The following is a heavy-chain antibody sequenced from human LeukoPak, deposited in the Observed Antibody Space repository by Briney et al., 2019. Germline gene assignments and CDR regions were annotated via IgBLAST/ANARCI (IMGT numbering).Heavy chain of an antibody. J-gene: IGHJ4*02. CDR2: IYYSGST. V-gene: IGHV4-39*01. Sequence: SETLSLTCTVSGGSISSSSYYWGWIRQPPGKGLEWIGSIYYSGSTYYNPSLKSRVTISVDTSKNQFSLKLSSVTAADTAVYYCARWSRYCSGGSCRYFDYWGQGTLVAVSS. CDR1: GGSISSSSYY. CDR3: ARWSRYCSGGSCRYFDY. D-gene: IGHD2-15*01.